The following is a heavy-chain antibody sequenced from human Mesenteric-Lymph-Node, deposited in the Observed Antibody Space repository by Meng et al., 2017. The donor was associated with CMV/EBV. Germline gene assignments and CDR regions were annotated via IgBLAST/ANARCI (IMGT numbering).Heavy chain of an antibody. D-gene: IGHD1-26*01. CDR3: ARVSTTTGFDY. Sequence: LRLSCNVSGGSINNADYYWNWIRQSPGKGLEWIGYIYYSGSAYYTPSLKSRVTISTDTSNNQFSLNLRSVTAADTAVYYCARVSTTTGFDYWGQGTLVTVSS. CDR2: IYYSGSA. V-gene: IGHV4-30-4*08. J-gene: IGHJ4*02. CDR1: GGSINNADYY.